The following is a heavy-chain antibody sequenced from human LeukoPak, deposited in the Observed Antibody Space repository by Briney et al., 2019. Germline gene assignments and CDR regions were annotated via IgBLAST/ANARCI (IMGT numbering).Heavy chain of an antibody. V-gene: IGHV1-46*01. CDR1: GYTFTSYY. D-gene: IGHD3-22*01. Sequence: ASVKVSCKASGYTFTSYYMHWVRQAPGQGLEWMGIINPSGGSTSYAQKFQGRVTMTRDTSTSTVYMELSSLRSEDTAVYYCARDLHSATTDSSGYYRQKDLFDYWGQGTLATVSS. CDR3: ARDLHSATTDSSGYYRQKDLFDY. J-gene: IGHJ4*02. CDR2: INPSGGST.